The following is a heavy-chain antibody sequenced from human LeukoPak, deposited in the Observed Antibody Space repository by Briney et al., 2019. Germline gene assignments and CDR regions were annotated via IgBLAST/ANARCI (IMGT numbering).Heavy chain of an antibody. D-gene: IGHD3-10*01. V-gene: IGHV1-2*02. CDR1: GGTFSSYA. CDR3: ARDHYGSGDGGYYFDY. CDR2: IKPNSGGT. J-gene: IGHJ4*02. Sequence: GASVKVSCKASGGTFSSYAISWVRQAPGQGLEWMGWIKPNSGGTHYAQKFQGRVTMTRDTSISTAYMELNILTSDDTAVYYCARDHYGSGDGGYYFDYWGQGTLVTVSS.